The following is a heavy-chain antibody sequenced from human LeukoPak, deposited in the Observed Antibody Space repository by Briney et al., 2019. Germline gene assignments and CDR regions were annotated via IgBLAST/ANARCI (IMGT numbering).Heavy chain of an antibody. Sequence: ASVKVSCKASGYTFTSYGISWVRQAPGQGLEWMGWISAYNGNTNYAQKLQGRVTMTTDTSTSTAYMELSSLRSEDTAVYYCAGLRYSSGWFDYWGQGTLVTVSS. D-gene: IGHD6-19*01. CDR3: AGLRYSSGWFDY. CDR1: GYTFTSYG. V-gene: IGHV1-18*01. CDR2: ISAYNGNT. J-gene: IGHJ5*01.